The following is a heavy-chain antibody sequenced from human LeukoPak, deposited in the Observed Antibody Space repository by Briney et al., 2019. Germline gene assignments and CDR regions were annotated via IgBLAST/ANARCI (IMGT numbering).Heavy chain of an antibody. J-gene: IGHJ6*03. V-gene: IGHV1-18*01. D-gene: IGHD4-23*01. CDR3: ARDLRPDYGGNSGRHPFPYYYYYMDV. CDR1: GYTFTSYG. Sequence: ASVKVSCKASGYTFTSYGISWVRQAPGQGLEWMGWVSAYNGNTNYAQKLQGRVTMTTDTSTSTAYMELRSLRSDDTAVYYCARDLRPDYGGNSGRHPFPYYYYYMDVWGKGTTVTVSS. CDR2: VSAYNGNT.